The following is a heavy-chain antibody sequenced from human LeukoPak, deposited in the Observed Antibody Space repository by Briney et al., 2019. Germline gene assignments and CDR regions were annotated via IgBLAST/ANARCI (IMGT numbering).Heavy chain of an antibody. J-gene: IGHJ4*02. CDR2: INPNSGGT. D-gene: IGHD2-15*01. CDR3: ARLGYCSGGSCSPPCD. Sequence: ASVKVSCKASGYTFTGYYMRWVRQAPGQGLEWMGWINPNSGGTNYAQKFQGRVTMTRDTSISTAYMELSRLRSDDTAVYYCARLGYCSGGSCSPPCDWGQGTLVTVSS. V-gene: IGHV1-2*02. CDR1: GYTFTGYY.